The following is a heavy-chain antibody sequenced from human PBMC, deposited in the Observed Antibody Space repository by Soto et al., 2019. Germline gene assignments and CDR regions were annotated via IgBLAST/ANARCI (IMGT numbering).Heavy chain of an antibody. J-gene: IGHJ5*02. CDR1: GFTFSSYA. D-gene: IGHD3-10*01. CDR3: AKDRSTYYLVPPFDP. Sequence: GGSLRLPCAAPGFTFSSYAMTWVRQAPGKGLEWVSVISGSGGSTYYADSVKGRFTISRDNSKNTLYLQMNSLRAEDTAVYYCAKDRSTYYLVPPFDPWGQGTLVTVSS. V-gene: IGHV3-23*01. CDR2: ISGSGGST.